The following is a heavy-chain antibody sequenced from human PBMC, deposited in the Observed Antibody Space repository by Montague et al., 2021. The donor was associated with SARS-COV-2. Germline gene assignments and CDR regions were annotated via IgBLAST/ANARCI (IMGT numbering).Heavy chain of an antibody. CDR3: ARVFPGYYYYMDV. V-gene: IGHV3-74*01. Sequence: SRRLSCAASGFPFSSYWMHWVRQAPGKGLVWVSRINSDGSSTSYADSVKGRFTISRDNAKNTLYLQMNSLRAEDTAVYYCARVFPGYYYYMDVWGKGTTVTVSS. J-gene: IGHJ6*03. CDR2: INSDGSST. D-gene: IGHD2-21*01. CDR1: GFPFSSYW.